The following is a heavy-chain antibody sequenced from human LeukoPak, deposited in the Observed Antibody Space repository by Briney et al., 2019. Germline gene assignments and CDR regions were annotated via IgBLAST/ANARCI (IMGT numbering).Heavy chain of an antibody. V-gene: IGHV1-69*05. Sequence: GSSVKVSCKASVGILSSYAIRWVRQAPGQGLDWMGGIIPICGTANYAQKFQGRVTITTDKSTSTAYMELSSLRSEDTAVYYWARVGDYRGGYYFDYWGQGTLVTVSS. CDR1: VGILSSYA. D-gene: IGHD4-17*01. J-gene: IGHJ4*02. CDR3: ARVGDYRGGYYFDY. CDR2: IIPICGTA.